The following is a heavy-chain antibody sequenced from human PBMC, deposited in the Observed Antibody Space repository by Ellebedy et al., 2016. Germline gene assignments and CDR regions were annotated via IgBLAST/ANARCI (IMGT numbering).Heavy chain of an antibody. V-gene: IGHV1-2*02. CDR3: ARGSSGWYVPDY. CDR2: INPNTGGT. D-gene: IGHD6-19*01. J-gene: IGHJ4*02. Sequence: ASVKVSXKPSRYTFTSHYIHWVRQAPGQGLEWMGWINPNTGGTHYAQKFQGRVTMTRDTSITTAYMELSRLRSDDTAVYFFARGSSGWYVPDYWGQGTLVTVSP. CDR1: RYTFTSHY.